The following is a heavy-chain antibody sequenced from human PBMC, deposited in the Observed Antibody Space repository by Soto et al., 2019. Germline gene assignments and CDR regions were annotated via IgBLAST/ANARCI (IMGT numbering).Heavy chain of an antibody. Sequence: SGPTLVNPTQTLTLTCTFSGFSLSTSGVGVGWIRQTPGKALEWLAIIYWDDDKRYSPSLKNRLTIAKDATKNQVVLMMTNMDPVDTATYYCAHRSAEYSGYDYFDYWGQGTLVTVSA. CDR1: GFSLSTSGVG. CDR2: IYWDDDK. V-gene: IGHV2-5*02. J-gene: IGHJ4*02. CDR3: AHRSAEYSGYDYFDY. D-gene: IGHD5-12*01.